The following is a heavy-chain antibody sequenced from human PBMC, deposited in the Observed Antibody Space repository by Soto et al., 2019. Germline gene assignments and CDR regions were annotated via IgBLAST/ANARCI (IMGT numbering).Heavy chain of an antibody. CDR2: IGPSFTTA. D-gene: IGHD6-6*01. Sequence: QVQLVQSGAEVKKPGSSVRVSCKASGGTFNSYAINWVRQAPGQGLEWMGGIGPSFTTANYAQKFQGRVTITADESTSTAHMELSRLRSEDTAVYYCARGGYSSSNRFDYWGQGTLVTVSS. J-gene: IGHJ4*02. CDR3: ARGGYSSSNRFDY. CDR1: GGTFNSYA. V-gene: IGHV1-69*01.